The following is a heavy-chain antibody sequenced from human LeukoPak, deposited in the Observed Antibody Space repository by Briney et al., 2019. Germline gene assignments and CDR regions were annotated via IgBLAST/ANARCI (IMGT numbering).Heavy chain of an antibody. CDR2: IYYSGST. CDR3: ASGYFDY. V-gene: IGHV4-59*12. J-gene: IGHJ4*02. CDR1: GGSISSYY. Sequence: SQTLSLTCTVSGGSISSYYWSWIRQPPGKGLEWIGYIYYSGSTNYNPSLKSRVTISVDTSKNQFSLKLSSVTAADTAVYYCASGYFDYWGQGTLVTVSS.